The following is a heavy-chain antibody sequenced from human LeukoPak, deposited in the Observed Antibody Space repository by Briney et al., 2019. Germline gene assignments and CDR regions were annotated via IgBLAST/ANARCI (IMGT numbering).Heavy chain of an antibody. CDR1: GGSINNYY. CDR3: AREVLGSPSSRWQWLSFAFDI. CDR2: IYTNGST. V-gene: IGHV4-4*07. D-gene: IGHD6-19*01. J-gene: IGHJ3*02. Sequence: SETLSLTCTVSGGSINNYYWSWIRQPAGKGLEWIGHIYTNGSTNYNPSLKSRVTISVDTSKNQFSLQLNSVTPEDTAVYYCAREVLGSPSSRWQWLSFAFDIWGQGTMVTVSS.